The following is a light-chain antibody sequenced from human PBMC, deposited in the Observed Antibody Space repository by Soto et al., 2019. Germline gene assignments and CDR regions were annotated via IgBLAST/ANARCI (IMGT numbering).Light chain of an antibody. V-gene: IGKV3-11*01. CDR3: QQRNNWPIT. CDR2: DAS. CDR1: QSVSSA. J-gene: IGKJ5*01. Sequence: ETVMTKSPATLSVYPREGGTLSCMAIQSVSSALAWYQQKPGLPPRLLIHDASNRATGIPARFSGSGSGTDFTLTISSLEPEDFAVYYCQQRNNWPITFGQGTRLEIK.